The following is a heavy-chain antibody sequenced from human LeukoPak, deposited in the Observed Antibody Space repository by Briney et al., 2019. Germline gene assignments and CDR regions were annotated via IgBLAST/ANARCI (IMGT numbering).Heavy chain of an antibody. CDR3: ARLGKLNLVQGVFWYFDL. J-gene: IGHJ2*01. CDR1: GGSVTSDS. D-gene: IGHD3-10*01. V-gene: IGHV4-4*08. Sequence: PSETLSLICTVSGGSVTSDSWIWIRQTPTKGLEWIGYIYNTGSSNYNPALKNRVTMSLDKSKNQLSLKLTAVTAADTALYYCARLGKLNLVQGVFWYFDLWGRGTLVTVSS. CDR2: IYNTGSS.